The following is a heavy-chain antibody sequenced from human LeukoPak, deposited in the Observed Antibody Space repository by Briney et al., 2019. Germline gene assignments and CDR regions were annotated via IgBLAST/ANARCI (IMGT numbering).Heavy chain of an antibody. J-gene: IGHJ5*02. D-gene: IGHD2-2*01. V-gene: IGHV1-2*02. CDR3: ARVEVPRWVPAANFALLDP. CDR2: INPNSGGT. CDR1: GYTFTGYY. Sequence: GASVKVSCKASGYTFTGYYMHWVRQAPGQGLEWMGWINPNSGGTNYAQKFQGRVTMTRDTSISTAYMELSRLRSDDTAVYYCARVEVPRWVPAANFALLDPWGQGTLVTVSS.